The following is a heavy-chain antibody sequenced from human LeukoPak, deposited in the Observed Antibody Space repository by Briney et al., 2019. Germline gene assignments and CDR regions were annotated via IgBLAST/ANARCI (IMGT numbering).Heavy chain of an antibody. CDR2: IYSGGST. D-gene: IGHD4-23*01. J-gene: IGHJ4*02. V-gene: IGHV3-66*02. Sequence: GGSLRLSCSTSGFTLSSSEMNWVRQAPGKGLEWVSVIYSGGSTYYADSVKGRFTISRDNSKNTLYLQMNSLRAEDTAVYYCARDLGGFHFDYWGQGTLVTVSS. CDR1: GFTLSSSE. CDR3: ARDLGGFHFDY.